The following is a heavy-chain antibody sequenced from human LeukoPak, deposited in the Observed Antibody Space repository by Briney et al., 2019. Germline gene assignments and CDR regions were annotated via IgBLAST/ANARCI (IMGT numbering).Heavy chain of an antibody. CDR3: AKDQLVRDGADAFDI. D-gene: IGHD6-13*01. Sequence: PGGSLRLSCAASGFTFSSYGMHWVRQAPGKGLEWVAVISYDGSNKYYADSVKGRFTISRDNSKNTLYLQMNSLRAEDTAVYYCAKDQLVRDGADAFDIWGQGTMVTVSS. V-gene: IGHV3-30*18. J-gene: IGHJ3*02. CDR1: GFTFSSYG. CDR2: ISYDGSNK.